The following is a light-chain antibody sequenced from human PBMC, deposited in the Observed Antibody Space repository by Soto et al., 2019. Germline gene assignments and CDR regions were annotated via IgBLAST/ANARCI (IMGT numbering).Light chain of an antibody. V-gene: IGKV2-30*01. CDR1: QSLLSSNGNTY. CDR2: KVS. Sequence: DVVMTQSPLSLPVTLGQPASISCRSSQSLLSSNGNTYLNWFQQRPGQSPRRLVYKVSNRDSGVPDRFGGSGSGTDFTLNISRVEAEDVGVYYCMQGGHWPTFGQGTKLEIK. J-gene: IGKJ2*01. CDR3: MQGGHWPT.